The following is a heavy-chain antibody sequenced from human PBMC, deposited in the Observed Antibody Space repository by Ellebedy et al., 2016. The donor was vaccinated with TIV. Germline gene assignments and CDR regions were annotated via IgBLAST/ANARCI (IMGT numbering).Heavy chain of an antibody. Sequence: MPSETLSLTCAVYGGSFSGYYWSWIRQPPGKGLEWIGEINHSGSTNYNPSLKSRVTVSVDTSKNQFSLKLSPVTAADTAVYYCARGFPGIAAGGIYGMDVWGQGTTVTVSS. CDR1: GGSFSGYY. J-gene: IGHJ6*02. D-gene: IGHD6-13*01. CDR2: INHSGST. V-gene: IGHV4-34*01. CDR3: ARGFPGIAAGGIYGMDV.